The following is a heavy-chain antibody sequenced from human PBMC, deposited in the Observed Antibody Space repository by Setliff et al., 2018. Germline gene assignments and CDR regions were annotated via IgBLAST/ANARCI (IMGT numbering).Heavy chain of an antibody. D-gene: IGHD3-22*01. CDR1: GYTFTSYP. CDR3: TRDTGVRGHEISGYYGGGFAY. J-gene: IGHJ4*02. Sequence: ASVKVSCKSSGYTFTSYPINWMRQAPGQGLEWMGWINTKTGKPTYAQAFTGRIVFSLDTSVSTAYLQISSLKADDTAVYYCTRDTGVRGHEISGYYGGGFAYWGQGTPVTVSS. V-gene: IGHV7-4-1*02. CDR2: INTKTGKP.